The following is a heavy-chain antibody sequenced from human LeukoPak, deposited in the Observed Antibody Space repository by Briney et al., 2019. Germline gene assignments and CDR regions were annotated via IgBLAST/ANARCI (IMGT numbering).Heavy chain of an antibody. V-gene: IGHV1-2*06. Sequence: ASVKVSCKASGYTFTGYYMHWVRQAPGQGLEWMGRINPNSGGTNYAQKFQGRVTMTTDTSTNTAHMELRSLRSDDTAVYYCARDPSNSSGFHPHSDYWGQGTLVTVSS. CDR2: INPNSGGT. J-gene: IGHJ4*02. D-gene: IGHD3-22*01. CDR3: ARDPSNSSGFHPHSDY. CDR1: GYTFTGYY.